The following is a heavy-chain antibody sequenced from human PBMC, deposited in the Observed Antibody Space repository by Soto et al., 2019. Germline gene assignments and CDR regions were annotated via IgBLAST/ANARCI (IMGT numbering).Heavy chain of an antibody. J-gene: IGHJ3*02. D-gene: IGHD1-20*01. Sequence: ASVKVSCKASGYTFTGYYMHWLRQAPGQGLEWMGWINPNSGGTNYAQKFQGWVTMTRDTSISTAYMELSRLRSDDTAVYYCARDRFGNWDAFDIWGQGTMVTVSS. CDR1: GYTFTGYY. CDR2: INPNSGGT. CDR3: ARDRFGNWDAFDI. V-gene: IGHV1-2*04.